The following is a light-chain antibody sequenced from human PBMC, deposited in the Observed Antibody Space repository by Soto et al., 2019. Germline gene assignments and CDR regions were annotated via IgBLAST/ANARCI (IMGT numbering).Light chain of an antibody. CDR2: HAS. CDR1: QSISSW. CDR3: QQYNNSPWT. J-gene: IGKJ1*01. V-gene: IGKV1-5*01. Sequence: DIQMTQSPSTLSASVGDRVTITCRASQSISSWLAWYQQKPGAAPKLLLYHASTLESGVPSRFSGSGSGTEFTLTVSRLQPEDFGSYYCQQYNNSPWTFGQGTKVEIK.